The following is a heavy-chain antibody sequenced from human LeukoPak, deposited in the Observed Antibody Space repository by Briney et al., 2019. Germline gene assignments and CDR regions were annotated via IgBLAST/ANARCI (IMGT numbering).Heavy chain of an antibody. V-gene: IGHV3-48*01. CDR1: GFTFSRHS. Sequence: GGSLRLSXAASGFTFSRHSMNWVRQAPGKGLEWVSYISSGSSTIYYADSVKGRFTISRDNAKNSLYLQMNSLRAEDTAVYYCARDLGYCSSTNCPRPGGFDYWGQGTLVTASS. CDR2: ISSGSSTI. D-gene: IGHD2-2*01. J-gene: IGHJ4*02. CDR3: ARDLGYCSSTNCPRPGGFDY.